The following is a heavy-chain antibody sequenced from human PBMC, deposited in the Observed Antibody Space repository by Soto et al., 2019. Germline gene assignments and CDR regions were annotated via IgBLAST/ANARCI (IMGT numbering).Heavy chain of an antibody. CDR1: GGAFGSYA. CDR3: TRHRGYSSGYWGQDF. CDR2: IIPMFDTT. V-gene: IGHV1-69*01. Sequence: QVQLVQSGAEVKKPGSSVKVSCKASGGAFGSYAIYWVRQAPGQGLEWMGGIIPMFDTTNYAQRFQGRVTVTADESTSTVYLELTRLKSEDTAMYYCTRHRGYSSGYWGQDFWGQGTLVTVSS. J-gene: IGHJ4*02. D-gene: IGHD5-12*01.